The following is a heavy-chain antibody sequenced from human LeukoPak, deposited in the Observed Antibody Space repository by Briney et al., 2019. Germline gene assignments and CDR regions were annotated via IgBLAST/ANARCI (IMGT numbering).Heavy chain of an antibody. CDR3: ARYGDYYYYGMDV. V-gene: IGHV4-59*01. CDR2: IYHSGTT. J-gene: IGHJ6*02. CDR1: GVSISSYY. D-gene: IGHD4-17*01. Sequence: SETLSLTCTVSGVSISSYYWSWIRQPPGKGLEWVGYIYHSGTTRYNPSLNSRVTISIDTSENQFSLKLNSVTAADTAVYYCARYGDYYYYGMDVWGQGTTVTVSS.